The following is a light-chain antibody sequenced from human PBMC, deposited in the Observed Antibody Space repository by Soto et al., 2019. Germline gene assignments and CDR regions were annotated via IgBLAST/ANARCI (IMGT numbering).Light chain of an antibody. CDR3: QQYGSSPLT. CDR2: GAS. Sequence: EIVLTQSPGTLSLSPGERATLSCRASQSVSRNYLAWYRQKPGQAPRLIIYGASSRATGIPDRFGGSGSGTDFTLTISRLEPEDFAVYYCQQYGSSPLTFGGGTKVEIK. CDR1: QSVSRNY. V-gene: IGKV3-20*01. J-gene: IGKJ4*01.